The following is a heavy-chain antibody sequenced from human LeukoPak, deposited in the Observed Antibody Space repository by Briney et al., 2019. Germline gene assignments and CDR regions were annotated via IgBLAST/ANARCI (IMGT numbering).Heavy chain of an antibody. CDR1: GGSISSSSYY. CDR3: ARGSDQLLYYYYGMDV. D-gene: IGHD2-2*01. CDR2: INHSGST. J-gene: IGHJ6*02. Sequence: SETLSLTCTVSGGSISSSSYYWSWIRQPPGKGLEWIGEINHSGSTNYNPSLKSRVTISVDTSKNQFSLKLSSVTAADTAVYYCARGSDQLLYYYYGMDVWGQGTTVTVSS. V-gene: IGHV4-39*07.